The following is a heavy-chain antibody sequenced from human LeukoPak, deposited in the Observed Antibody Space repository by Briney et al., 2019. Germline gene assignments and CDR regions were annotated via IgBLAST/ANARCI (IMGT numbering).Heavy chain of an antibody. V-gene: IGHV4-34*01. CDR3: ARGHHQAPLVVVPAARYNWFDP. CDR1: GFTFSSYA. Sequence: AGGSLRLSCAASGFTFSSYAMSWVRQAPGKGLEWIGEINHSGSTNYNPSLKSRVTISVDTSKNQFSLKLSSVTAADTAVYYCARGHHQAPLVVVPAARYNWFDPWGQGTLVTVSS. CDR2: INHSGST. J-gene: IGHJ5*02. D-gene: IGHD2-2*01.